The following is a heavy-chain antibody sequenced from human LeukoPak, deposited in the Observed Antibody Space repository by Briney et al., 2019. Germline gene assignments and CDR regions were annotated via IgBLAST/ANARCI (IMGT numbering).Heavy chain of an antibody. D-gene: IGHD2-15*01. Sequence: GGSLRLSCAASGFTFSSYWMSWVRQAPGKGLEWVANIKQDGSEKYYVDSVKGRFTISRDNAKNSLYLQMNSLRAEDTAVYYCATEVVVAATYFDYWGQGTLLTVSS. CDR1: GFTFSSYW. CDR3: ATEVVVAATYFDY. CDR2: IKQDGSEK. J-gene: IGHJ4*02. V-gene: IGHV3-7*04.